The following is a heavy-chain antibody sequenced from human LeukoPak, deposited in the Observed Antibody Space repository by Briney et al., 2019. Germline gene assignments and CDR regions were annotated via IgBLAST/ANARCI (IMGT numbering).Heavy chain of an antibody. CDR2: ISSSGSTI. CDR3: ARTYGSGSLHP. V-gene: IGHV3-48*03. D-gene: IGHD3-10*01. CDR1: GFTFSTYN. Sequence: GGSLRLSCAASGFTFSTYNMNWVRQAPGKGLEWVSYISSSGSTIYYADSVKGRFTISRDNAKNSLYLQMNSLRAADTAVYYCARTYGSGSLHPWGQGTLVTVSS. J-gene: IGHJ5*02.